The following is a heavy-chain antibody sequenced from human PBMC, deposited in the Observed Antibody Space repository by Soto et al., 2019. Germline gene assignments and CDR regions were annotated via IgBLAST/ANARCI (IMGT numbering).Heavy chain of an antibody. CDR3: ARCIAARPGYYYGMDV. D-gene: IGHD6-6*01. CDR2: IYYSGST. Sequence: SSETLSLTCTVSGGSISSGDYYWSWIRQPPGKGLEWIGYIYYSGSTYYNPSLKSRVTISVDTSKNQFSLKLSSVTAADTAVYYCARCIAARPGYYYGMDVWGQGTTVTVSS. V-gene: IGHV4-30-4*01. J-gene: IGHJ6*02. CDR1: GGSISSGDYY.